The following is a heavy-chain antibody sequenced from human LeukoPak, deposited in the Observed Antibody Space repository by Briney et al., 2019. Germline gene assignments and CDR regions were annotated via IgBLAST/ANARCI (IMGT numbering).Heavy chain of an antibody. CDR1: GGSFSGYY. Sequence: SGTLSLTCAVYGGSFSGYYWSWIRQPPGKGLEWIGEINHSGSTNYNPSLKSRVTISVDTSKNQFSLKLSSVTAADTAVYYCARVSIRGLWFGESYYFDYWGQGTLVTVSS. V-gene: IGHV4-34*01. J-gene: IGHJ4*02. D-gene: IGHD3-10*01. CDR3: ARVSIRGLWFGESYYFDY. CDR2: INHSGST.